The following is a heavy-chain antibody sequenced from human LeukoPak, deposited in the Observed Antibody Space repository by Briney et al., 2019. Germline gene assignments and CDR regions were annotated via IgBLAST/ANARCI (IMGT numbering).Heavy chain of an antibody. J-gene: IGHJ4*02. V-gene: IGHV3-74*01. CDR2: IDGDGSII. CDR1: GFTFSSYW. Sequence: PGGSLRLSCAASGFTFSSYWMHWVRQAPGKGLVWVSRIDGDGSIISYADSVKGRFTISRDSAKNTLYLQMNSLRAEDTAVYYCVRGCSSTSCYNYWGRGTLVTASS. CDR3: VRGCSSTSCYNY. D-gene: IGHD2-2*02.